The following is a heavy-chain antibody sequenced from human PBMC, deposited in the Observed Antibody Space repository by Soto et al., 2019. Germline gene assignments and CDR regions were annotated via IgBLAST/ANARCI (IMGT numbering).Heavy chain of an antibody. V-gene: IGHV4-34*01. CDR2: INNSGTT. CDR1: GGSFSDYF. CDR3: VATTMAYYYGMDV. D-gene: IGHD5-12*01. Sequence: QVQLQQWGAGLLKPSETLSLTCAVYGGSFSDYFWSWIRQPPGKGLEWIGEINNSGTTNYNPSLKRRVTISLDTSKNHLYLNLTSVTAADTAVYYSVATTMAYYYGMDVWGQGTTVTVSS. J-gene: IGHJ6*02.